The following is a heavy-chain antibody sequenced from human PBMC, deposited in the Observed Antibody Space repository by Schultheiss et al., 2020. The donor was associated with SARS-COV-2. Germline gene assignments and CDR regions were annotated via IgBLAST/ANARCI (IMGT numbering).Heavy chain of an antibody. D-gene: IGHD7-27*01. J-gene: IGHJ4*02. V-gene: IGHV3-30*01. Sequence: GESLKISCAASGFTFSSYAMHWVRQAPGKGLEWVAVISYDGSNKYYADSVKGRFTISRDNSKNALYLQMNSLRAEDTAVYYCARGATSWGPFDYWGQGTLVTVSS. CDR2: ISYDGSNK. CDR3: ARGATSWGPFDY. CDR1: GFTFSSYA.